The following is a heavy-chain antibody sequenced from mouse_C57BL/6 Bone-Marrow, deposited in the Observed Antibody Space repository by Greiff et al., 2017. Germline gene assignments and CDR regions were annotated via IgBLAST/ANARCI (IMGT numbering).Heavy chain of an antibody. CDR1: GYSFTGYF. Sequence: VQLQQSGPELVKPGDSVKISCKASGYSFTGYFMNWVMQSHGKSLEWIGRINPYNGDTFYNQKFTGKATLTVDKSSSTAHMELRSLTSEDSAVYYCARSGYYGSRAWFAYWGQGTLVTVSA. CDR2: INPYNGDT. J-gene: IGHJ3*01. V-gene: IGHV1-20*01. CDR3: ARSGYYGSRAWFAY. D-gene: IGHD1-1*01.